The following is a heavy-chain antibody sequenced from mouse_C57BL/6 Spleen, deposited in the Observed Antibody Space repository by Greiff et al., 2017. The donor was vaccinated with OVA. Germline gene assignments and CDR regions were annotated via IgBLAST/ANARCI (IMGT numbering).Heavy chain of an antibody. CDR3: ARVLITPVVARYFDV. CDR1: GYTFTSYW. V-gene: IGHV1-69*01. CDR2: IDPSDSYT. Sequence: QVQLQQSGAELVMPGASVKLSCKASGYTFTSYWMHWVKQRPGQGLEWIGEIDPSDSYTNYNQKFKGKSTLTVDKSSSTAYMQLSSLTSEDSAVYYCARVLITPVVARYFDVWGTGTTVTVSS. D-gene: IGHD1-1*01. J-gene: IGHJ1*03.